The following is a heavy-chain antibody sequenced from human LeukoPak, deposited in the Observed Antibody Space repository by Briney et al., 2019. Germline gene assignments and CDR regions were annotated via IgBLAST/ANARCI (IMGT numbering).Heavy chain of an antibody. D-gene: IGHD3-3*01. CDR3: AKEENYDFWSGYYPFDY. J-gene: IGHJ4*02. Sequence: GGSLRLSCAASGFTFSSYAMHWVRQAPGKGLEWVAVISYDGSNKYYADSVKGRFTISRDNSKNTLYLQMSSLRAEDTAVYYCAKEENYDFWSGYYPFDYWGQGTLVTVSS. CDR2: ISYDGSNK. V-gene: IGHV3-30-3*01. CDR1: GFTFSSYA.